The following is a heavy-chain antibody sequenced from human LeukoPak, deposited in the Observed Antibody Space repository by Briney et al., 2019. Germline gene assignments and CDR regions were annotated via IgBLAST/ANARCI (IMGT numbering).Heavy chain of an antibody. CDR2: IKQDGSEK. CDR1: GFTFSSYW. Sequence: GGSLRLSCAVSGFTFSSYWMSWVRQAPGKGLEWVANIKQDGSEKYYVDSVKGRFTISRDNAKNSLYLQMNSLRAEDTAVYYCARDTLYCSGGSCYSYFDYWGQGTLVTVSS. J-gene: IGHJ4*02. V-gene: IGHV3-7*01. CDR3: ARDTLYCSGGSCYSYFDY. D-gene: IGHD2-15*01.